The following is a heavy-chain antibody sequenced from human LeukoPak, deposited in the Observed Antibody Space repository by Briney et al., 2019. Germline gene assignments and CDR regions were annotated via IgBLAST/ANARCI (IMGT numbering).Heavy chain of an antibody. D-gene: IGHD2-15*01. V-gene: IGHV1-18*01. Sequence: GASVKVSCKASGYTFNSYSINWVRQAPGQGLEWMGSINAYNGNTNYAQKFQGRVTMTRDTSTSTVYMELSSLRSEDTAVYYCAGEKRYCSGGSCSRFDPWGQGTLVTVSS. CDR1: GYTFNSYS. J-gene: IGHJ5*02. CDR2: INAYNGNT. CDR3: AGEKRYCSGGSCSRFDP.